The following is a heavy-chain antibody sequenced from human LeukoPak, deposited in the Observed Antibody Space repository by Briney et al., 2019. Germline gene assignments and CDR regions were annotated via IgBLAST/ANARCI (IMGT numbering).Heavy chain of an antibody. CDR1: GFTFSNYS. V-gene: IGHV3-23*01. D-gene: IGHD4-17*01. Sequence: GGSLRLSCAASGFTFSNYSMSWVRQAPGKGLEWVSTISGTGGTTYYADSVRGRFTISRDNSKNTLFLQFNSLRADDTAVYYCAKGRGTTVTAAANYWGQGTLVTVSS. CDR3: AKGRGTTVTAAANY. CDR2: ISGTGGTT. J-gene: IGHJ4*02.